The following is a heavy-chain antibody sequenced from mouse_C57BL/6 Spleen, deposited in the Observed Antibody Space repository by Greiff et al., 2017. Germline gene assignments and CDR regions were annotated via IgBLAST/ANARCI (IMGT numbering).Heavy chain of an antibody. Sequence: QVQLQQSGAELVKPGASVKISCKASGYAFSSSWMNWVKQRPGKGLERIGQIYPGDGDPNYNGKFKGKATLTAAKYSSTAYMQLSSLTSEDSAFYFCARVGDYDPYYYAMDYWGQGTSVTVSS. D-gene: IGHD2-4*01. CDR3: ARVGDYDPYYYAMDY. J-gene: IGHJ4*01. CDR2: IYPGDGDP. V-gene: IGHV1-80*01. CDR1: GYAFSSSW.